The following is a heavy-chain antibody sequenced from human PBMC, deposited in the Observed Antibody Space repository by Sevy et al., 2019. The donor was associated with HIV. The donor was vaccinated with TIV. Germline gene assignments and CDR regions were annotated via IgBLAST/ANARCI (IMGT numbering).Heavy chain of an antibody. Sequence: ASVKVSCKASGYTFTGYYMHWVRQAPGQGLEWMGWINPNSGGTNYVQKFQGRVTMTRDTSISTAYMELSRLRSDDTAVYYCARDHRLGSDYVWGSYRYAWFDPWGQGTLVTVSS. CDR3: ARDHRLGSDYVWGSYRYAWFDP. CDR1: GYTFTGYY. J-gene: IGHJ5*02. CDR2: INPNSGGT. D-gene: IGHD3-16*02. V-gene: IGHV1-2*02.